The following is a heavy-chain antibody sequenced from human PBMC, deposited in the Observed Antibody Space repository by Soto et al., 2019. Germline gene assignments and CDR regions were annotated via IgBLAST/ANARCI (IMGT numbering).Heavy chain of an antibody. CDR1: GFAFNEYA. CDR3: VRRWGGLVRAFDI. V-gene: IGHV3-9*01. J-gene: IGHJ3*02. CDR2: ISYNSADM. Sequence: EVQLLESGGGLLQPGRSLRLSCAASGFAFNEYAIHWVRQPPGKGLEWVSGISYNSADMVFGDPVKGRFTISRDNAKNSVYLQMDSLRVEDTALYYCVRRWGGLVRAFDIWGQGTMVIVSS. D-gene: IGHD6-19*01.